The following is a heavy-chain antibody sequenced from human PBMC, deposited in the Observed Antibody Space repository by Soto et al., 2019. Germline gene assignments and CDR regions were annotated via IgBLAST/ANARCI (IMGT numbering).Heavy chain of an antibody. J-gene: IGHJ4*02. CDR2: ISNDGGNI. CDR1: GFKFRSFG. V-gene: IGHV3-30*03. Sequence: GGSLRLSCAASGFKFRSFGMHWVRQAPGKGLRWVAYISNDGGNIKYVDSVKGRFTIVRDNSRNTLFLDMRSLRLEDSARYYCASRGGLGNYFDSWGQGALVTVSS. CDR3: ASRGGLGNYFDS. D-gene: IGHD3-16*01.